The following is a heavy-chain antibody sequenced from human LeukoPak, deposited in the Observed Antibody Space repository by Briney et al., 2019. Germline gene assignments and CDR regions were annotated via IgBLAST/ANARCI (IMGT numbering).Heavy chain of an antibody. D-gene: IGHD5-18*01. J-gene: IGHJ4*02. CDR3: ARVRGITSMAYFDY. V-gene: IGHV4-4*07. CDR2: LYTSGNT. Sequence: PSETLSLTCTVSGASISNYYWIWIRQPAGKGLEWIGLLYTSGNTNYNPSLKSRVTMSVDTSKNQFSLKLSSVTAADTAVYYCARVRGITSMAYFDYWGQGTLVTVSS. CDR1: GASISNYY.